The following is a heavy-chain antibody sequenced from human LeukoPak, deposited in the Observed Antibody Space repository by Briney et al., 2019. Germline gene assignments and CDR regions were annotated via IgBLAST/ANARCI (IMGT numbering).Heavy chain of an antibody. Sequence: NPSETLSHTCAVYGGSFSGYYWSWIRQPPGKGLEWIGEINHSGSTNYNPSLKSRVTISVDTSKNQFSLKLSSVTAADTAVYYCARGRRGQQLVRGFDYWGQGTLVTVSS. D-gene: IGHD6-13*01. CDR1: GGSFSGYY. J-gene: IGHJ4*02. V-gene: IGHV4-34*01. CDR3: ARGRRGQQLVRGFDY. CDR2: INHSGST.